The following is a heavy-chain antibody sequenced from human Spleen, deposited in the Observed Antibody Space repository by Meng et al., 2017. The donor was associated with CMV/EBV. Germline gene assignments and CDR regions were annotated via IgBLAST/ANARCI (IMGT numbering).Heavy chain of an antibody. V-gene: IGHV4-30-4*08. Sequence: SETLSLTCTVSRGSISSGDYYWSWIRQPPGKALEWIGQIYYTGGTFYSPSLKSRVTISVDTSKNQFSLKLSSVTAADTAIYFCARVIVGPAASVHGAFDIWGQGTMVTVSS. D-gene: IGHD2-2*01. J-gene: IGHJ3*02. CDR3: ARVIVGPAASVHGAFDI. CDR1: RGSISSGDYY. CDR2: IYYTGGT.